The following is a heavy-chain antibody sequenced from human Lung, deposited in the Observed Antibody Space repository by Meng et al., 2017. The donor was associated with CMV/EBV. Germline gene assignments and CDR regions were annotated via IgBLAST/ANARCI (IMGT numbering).Heavy chain of an antibody. Sequence: SETLSLXXSVSAGPISSYGSFWGWIRQPPGKGLEWIGMIYYSGGTHYNPSLKSRVIVSVDTSKKNFSLKLSSVTASDTAVYYCVRYYDRSGHHYFDYWGQGXLVTVSS. V-gene: IGHV4-39*02. CDR2: IYYSGGT. CDR1: AGPISSYGSF. CDR3: VRYYDRSGHHYFDY. D-gene: IGHD3-22*01. J-gene: IGHJ4*02.